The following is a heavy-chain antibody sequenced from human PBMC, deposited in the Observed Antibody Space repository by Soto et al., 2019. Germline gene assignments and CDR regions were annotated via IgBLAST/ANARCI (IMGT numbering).Heavy chain of an antibody. Sequence: QVQLQESRPGLVKSSETLSLTCTVSGASSSSYYWSWIRQPPGKGLEWIGYMNDFGRTIYNPSLRSLVTISLDTSKNQFSLKVSSVIAAATAVYYWARSFCCDAVRCYWFDPWGQGPMVTVSS. CDR1: GASSSSYY. CDR2: MNDFGRT. D-gene: IGHD2-8*01. V-gene: IGHV4-59*01. CDR3: ARSFCCDAVRCYWFDP. J-gene: IGHJ5*02.